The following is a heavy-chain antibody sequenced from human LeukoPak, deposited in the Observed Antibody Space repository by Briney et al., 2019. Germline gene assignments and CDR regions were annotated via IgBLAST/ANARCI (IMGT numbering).Heavy chain of an antibody. D-gene: IGHD2-15*01. CDR3: AKEVGYCSGGSCYVGDY. Sequence: PGRSLRLSCAASGFTFSSYGMHWVRQAPGKGPEWVAVISYDGSNKYYADSVKGRFTISRDNSKNTLYLQMNSLRAKDTAVYYCAKEVGYCSGGSCYVGDYWGQETLVTVSS. CDR1: GFTFSSYG. J-gene: IGHJ4*02. CDR2: ISYDGSNK. V-gene: IGHV3-30*18.